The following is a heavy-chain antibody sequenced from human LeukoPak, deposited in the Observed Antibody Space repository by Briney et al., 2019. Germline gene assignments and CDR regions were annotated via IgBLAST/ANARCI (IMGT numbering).Heavy chain of an antibody. J-gene: IGHJ4*02. CDR1: GYTFVSYD. V-gene: IGHV1-8*01. Sequence: ASVKVSCKASGYTFVSYDINWVRQAIGQGPEWMGWMSPKSGNTGYAQKFQGRVTMTRDTSINTAYMELSGLISEDTAVYYCTGGPPNWGYDFWGQGTLVTVSS. D-gene: IGHD7-27*01. CDR2: MSPKSGNT. CDR3: TGGPPNWGYDF.